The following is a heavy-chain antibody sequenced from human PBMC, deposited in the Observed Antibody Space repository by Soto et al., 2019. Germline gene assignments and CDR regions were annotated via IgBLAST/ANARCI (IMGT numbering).Heavy chain of an antibody. D-gene: IGHD2-2*01. J-gene: IGHJ2*01. CDR1: GFTFSDYA. CDR3: AKDRGYCSSASCSGSYWYFDL. V-gene: IGHV3-23*01. CDR2: ISGSGDTT. Sequence: EVQLLESGGGLVQPGGSLRLSCAASGFTFSDYAMSWVRQAPGKGLEWVSTISGSGDTTYYADSVKGRFTISRDNSKNTIYVQMNSLRADDTAVYYCAKDRGYCSSASCSGSYWYFDLWGRGTLVTVSS.